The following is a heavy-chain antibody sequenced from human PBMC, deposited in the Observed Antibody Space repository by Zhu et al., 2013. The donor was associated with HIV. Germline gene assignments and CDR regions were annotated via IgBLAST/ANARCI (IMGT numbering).Heavy chain of an antibody. Sequence: QVQLVQSGTEVKKPGASVKVSCKASGYTFTSYGISWVRQAPGQGLEWMGIINPSGGSTSYPQKFQGRVTMIRDTSTSTVYMELSSLRSEDTAVYYCAREGQWLVHGGYYFDYWGQGTLVTVSS. D-gene: IGHD6-19*01. CDR3: AREGQWLVHGGYYFDY. V-gene: IGHV1-46*01. J-gene: IGHJ4*02. CDR1: GYTFTSYG. CDR2: INPSGGST.